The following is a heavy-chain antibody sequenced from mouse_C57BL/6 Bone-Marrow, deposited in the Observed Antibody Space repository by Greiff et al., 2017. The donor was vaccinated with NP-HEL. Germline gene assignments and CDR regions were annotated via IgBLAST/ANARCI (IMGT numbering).Heavy chain of an antibody. Sequence: EVKLVESGGGLVQPGGSLKLSCAASGFAFSDYGMAWVRQAPRKGPEWVAFISNLAYSIYYADTVTGRFTISRENAKNTLYLEMSSLRSEDTAMYYCAGRGDYDAFDYWGQGTTLTVSS. CDR3: AGRGDYDAFDY. CDR1: GFAFSDYG. D-gene: IGHD2-4*01. V-gene: IGHV5-15*01. J-gene: IGHJ2*01. CDR2: ISNLAYSI.